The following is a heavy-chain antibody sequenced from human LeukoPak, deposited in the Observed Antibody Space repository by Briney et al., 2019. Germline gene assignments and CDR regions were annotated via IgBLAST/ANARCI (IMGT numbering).Heavy chain of an antibody. Sequence: PGGSLRLSCAASGFSFDTHSMNWVRQSPGKGLEWVSAISGSGGSTYYADSVKGRFTISRDNSKNTLYLQMNSLRAEDTAVYYCAKHPLTYYYDSSGYYLYYFDYWGQGTLVTVSS. D-gene: IGHD3-22*01. CDR3: AKHPLTYYYDSSGYYLYYFDY. V-gene: IGHV3-23*01. CDR2: ISGSGGST. J-gene: IGHJ4*02. CDR1: GFSFDTHS.